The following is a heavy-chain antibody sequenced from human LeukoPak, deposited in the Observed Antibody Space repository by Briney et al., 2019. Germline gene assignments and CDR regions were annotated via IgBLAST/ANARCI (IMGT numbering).Heavy chain of an antibody. J-gene: IGHJ6*03. V-gene: IGHV4-30-4*01. D-gene: IGHD5-12*01. CDR3: ARDSGYEVDYYYMDV. Sequence: SQTLSLTCTVSGGSISSGDYYWSWIRQPPGKGLEWIGYIYYSGSTYYNPSLKSRVTISVDTSKNQFSLELSSVTAADTAVYYCARDSGYEVDYYYMDVWGKGTTVTVSS. CDR1: GGSISSGDYY. CDR2: IYYSGST.